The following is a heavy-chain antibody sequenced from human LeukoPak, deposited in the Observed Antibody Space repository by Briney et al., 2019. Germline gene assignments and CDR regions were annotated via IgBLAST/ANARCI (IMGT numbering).Heavy chain of an antibody. CDR1: GFTFSTYW. Sequence: GRSLRLSCAPSGFTFSTYWMHWVRHAPGEGLVWVARIRPEGTTTAYADSVKGRFTISRDNAKNTLFLQMNSLSAEDTAVYYCARDLDWILFDYWGQGTLVTVSS. V-gene: IGHV3-74*03. D-gene: IGHD3-9*01. CDR3: ARDLDWILFDY. J-gene: IGHJ4*02. CDR2: IRPEGTTT.